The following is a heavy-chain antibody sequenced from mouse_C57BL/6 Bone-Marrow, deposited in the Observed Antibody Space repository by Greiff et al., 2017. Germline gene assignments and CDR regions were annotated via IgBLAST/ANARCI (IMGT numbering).Heavy chain of an antibody. CDR1: GYTFTSYW. Sequence: QVQLQQPGAELVKPGASVKMSCKASGYTFTSYWITWVKQRPGQGLEWIGDIYPGSGSTNYNEKFKSKATLTVDTSSSTAYMQLSSLTSEDYAVYYCARNYDGGPWFAYWGQGTLVTVSA. CDR2: IYPGSGST. D-gene: IGHD2-4*01. J-gene: IGHJ3*01. CDR3: ARNYDGGPWFAY. V-gene: IGHV1-55*01.